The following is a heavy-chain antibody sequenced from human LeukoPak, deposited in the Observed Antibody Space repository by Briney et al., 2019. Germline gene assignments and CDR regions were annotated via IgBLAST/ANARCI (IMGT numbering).Heavy chain of an antibody. D-gene: IGHD3-16*01. V-gene: IGHV3-74*01. CDR1: GFTFSSYW. J-gene: IGHJ3*02. CDR3: ARGAVRRWGGAFDI. Sequence: GGSLRLSCAASGFTFSSYWMHWVRQAPGKGLVWDSHIHGDGSSTSYADSVKGRFTISRDNAKNTLYLQMNSLRAEDTAVYYCARGAVRRWGGAFDIWGQGTMVTVSS. CDR2: IHGDGSST.